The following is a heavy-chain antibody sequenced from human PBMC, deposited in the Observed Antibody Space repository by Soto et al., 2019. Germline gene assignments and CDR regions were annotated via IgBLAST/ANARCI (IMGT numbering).Heavy chain of an antibody. CDR3: ASIPSP. CDR1: GGSISSGGYS. V-gene: IGHV4-30-2*01. J-gene: IGHJ5*02. Sequence: QLQLQESGSGLVKPSQTLSLTCAVSGGSISSGGYSWSWIRQPTGKGLEWIGYNYHSGNIYYNPSLKSRVTISMDRSKNQFSLKLSSVTAADTAVYYCASIPSPWGQGTLVTVSS. D-gene: IGHD2-21*01. CDR2: NYHSGNI.